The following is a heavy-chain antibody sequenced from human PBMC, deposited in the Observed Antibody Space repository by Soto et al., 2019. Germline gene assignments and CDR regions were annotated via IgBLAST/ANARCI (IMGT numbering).Heavy chain of an antibody. D-gene: IGHD6-19*01. V-gene: IGHV4-30-4*01. J-gene: IGHJ4*02. CDR1: GGSISSGDYY. Sequence: QVQLQESGPGLVKPSQTLSLTCTVSGGSISSGDYYWSWIRQPPGKGLEWIGYIYYSGSTYDNPSLMCRVTISVGTSKNQFSLKLSSVTAADTAVYYCARGAGIAVAARAYFDYWGQGTLVTVSS. CDR3: ARGAGIAVAARAYFDY. CDR2: IYYSGST.